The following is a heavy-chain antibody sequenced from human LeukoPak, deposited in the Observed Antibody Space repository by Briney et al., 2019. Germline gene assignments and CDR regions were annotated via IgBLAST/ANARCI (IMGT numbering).Heavy chain of an antibody. CDR1: GFTFSSYA. J-gene: IGHJ4*02. Sequence: GGSLRLSCAASGFTFSSYAMHWVRQAPGKGLEWVAVISYDGSNKYYADSVMGRFTISRDNSKNTLYLQMNSLRAEDTAVYYCAREGYSYGYYSDYWGQGTLVTVSS. CDR2: ISYDGSNK. D-gene: IGHD5-18*01. CDR3: AREGYSYGYYSDY. V-gene: IGHV3-30*04.